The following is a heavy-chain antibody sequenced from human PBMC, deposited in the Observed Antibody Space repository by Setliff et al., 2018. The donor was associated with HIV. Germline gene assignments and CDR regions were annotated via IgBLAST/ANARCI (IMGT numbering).Heavy chain of an antibody. Sequence: SETLSLTCYVTDDPISSYYWSWVRQPAGKGLEWIGRLYVSGDTNYNPSLKSRVTMSLDTSKKHFSLNLKSVTAADTAVYYCARDPAPSSSASYFQHWGQGTPVTVSS. D-gene: IGHD6-6*01. CDR3: ARDPAPSSSASYFQH. V-gene: IGHV4-4*07. J-gene: IGHJ1*01. CDR1: DDPISSYY. CDR2: LYVSGDT.